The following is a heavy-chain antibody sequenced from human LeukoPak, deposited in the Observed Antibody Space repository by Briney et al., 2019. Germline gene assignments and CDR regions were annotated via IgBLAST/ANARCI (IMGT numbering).Heavy chain of an antibody. CDR3: ATARGYSSEYK. Sequence: PGGSLRLSCAASGFTFSDFAMSWVRQAPGKGLECVSVISSSGGRTYSADSVKARFTISRDNYKNTLSLQMNSLRAEDTAVYYCATARGYSSEYKWGQGTLVTVSS. CDR2: ISSSGGRT. D-gene: IGHD6-19*01. J-gene: IGHJ4*02. V-gene: IGHV3-23*01. CDR1: GFTFSDFA.